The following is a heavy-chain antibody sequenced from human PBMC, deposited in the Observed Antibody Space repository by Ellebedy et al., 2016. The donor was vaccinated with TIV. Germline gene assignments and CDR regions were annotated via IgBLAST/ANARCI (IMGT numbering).Heavy chain of an antibody. CDR3: AREATAAGPIKHFDY. CDR1: GSIFSAYY. J-gene: IGHJ4*02. Sequence: ASVKVSCXASGSIFSAYYMHWVRQAPGQGLEWMGWINPNSGGTKSAQKFQGRVTVTRDTSITTAYMELTRLTSDDTAVYYCAREATAAGPIKHFDYWGQGTLVTVSS. V-gene: IGHV1-2*02. D-gene: IGHD6-25*01. CDR2: INPNSGGT.